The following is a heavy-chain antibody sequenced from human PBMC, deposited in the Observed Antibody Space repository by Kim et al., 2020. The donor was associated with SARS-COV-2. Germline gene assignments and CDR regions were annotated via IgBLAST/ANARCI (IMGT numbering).Heavy chain of an antibody. V-gene: IGHV3-74*01. Sequence: GGSLRLSCAVSGLTFSGDWVHWVRQPPGKGLVWVSCIRTDGSGIAYADSVKGRSTIYRDNAKSTLYLQMNSLKGEDTAVYYCASGCDLISWGQGTLVTVS. J-gene: IGHJ5*02. CDR1: GLTFSGDW. D-gene: IGHD2-21*02. CDR3: ASGCDLIS. CDR2: IRTDGSGI.